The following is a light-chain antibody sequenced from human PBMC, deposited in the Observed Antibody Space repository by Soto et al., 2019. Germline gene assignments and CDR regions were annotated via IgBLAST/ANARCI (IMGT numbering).Light chain of an antibody. CDR3: QQYGSSPLFT. CDR1: QSVSSRY. Sequence: EIVLTQSPGTLSLSPGERATLSCRVSQSVSSRYLAWYQQKPGQAPRLLIYGVSSRATGIPDRFSGSGSGTDFTLTISRLEPEDFAVYYCQQYGSSPLFTFGPGTKVDIK. J-gene: IGKJ3*01. CDR2: GVS. V-gene: IGKV3-20*01.